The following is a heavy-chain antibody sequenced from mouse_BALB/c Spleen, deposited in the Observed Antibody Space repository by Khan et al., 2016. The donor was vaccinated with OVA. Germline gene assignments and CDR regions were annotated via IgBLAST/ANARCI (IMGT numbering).Heavy chain of an antibody. CDR3: ARSTYRYAFAY. CDR2: IISSGYT. J-gene: IGHJ3*01. D-gene: IGHD2-14*01. CDR1: GDSISSGY. Sequence: EVQLQESGPSLVQPSQTLSLTCSVTGDSISSGYWSWIRKFPGHKLEYMGYIISSGYTYYYPYLNNRISITRPTSTTQSDSQLNSVTTEDTAAYYCARSTYRYAFAYWGQGTLVTVSA. V-gene: IGHV3-8*02.